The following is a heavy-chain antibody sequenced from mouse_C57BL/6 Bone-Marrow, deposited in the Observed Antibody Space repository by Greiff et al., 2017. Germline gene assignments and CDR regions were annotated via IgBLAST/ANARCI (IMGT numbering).Heavy chain of an antibody. V-gene: IGHV1-75*01. D-gene: IGHD3-3*01. Sequence: QVQLQQSGPELVKPGASVKISCKASGYTFTDYYINWVKQRPGQGLEWIGWIFTGSCSTYYNETFKGKATLPVDKSSSTAYMLLRSLTSEDSAVYFCARRGLGDFWGQGTTLTVSS. CDR2: IFTGSCST. J-gene: IGHJ2*01. CDR3: ARRGLGDF. CDR1: GYTFTDYY.